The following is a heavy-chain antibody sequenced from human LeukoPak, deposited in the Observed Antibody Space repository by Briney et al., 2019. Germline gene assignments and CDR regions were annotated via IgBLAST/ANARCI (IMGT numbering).Heavy chain of an antibody. CDR3: ARAGIVGAASFDY. CDR1: GYTFTSYG. CDR2: MNPNSGNT. D-gene: IGHD1-26*01. V-gene: IGHV1-8*02. Sequence: ASVKVSCKASGYTFTSYGVNWVRQAPGQGLEWMGWMNPNSGNTGYAQKFQGRVTMTRNTSISTAYMELSSLRSEDTAVYYCARAGIVGAASFDYWGQGTLVTVSS. J-gene: IGHJ4*02.